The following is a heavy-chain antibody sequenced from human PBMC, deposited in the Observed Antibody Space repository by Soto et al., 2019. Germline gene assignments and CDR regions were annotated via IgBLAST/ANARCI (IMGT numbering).Heavy chain of an antibody. D-gene: IGHD3-10*01. CDR1: GGSFSGYY. Sequence: SETLSLTCAVYGGSFSGYYWSWIRQPPGKGLEWIGEINHSGSTNYNPSLKSRVTISVDTSKNQFSLKLSSVTAADTAVYYCAFFAAAGSGSYYKRRYYYGMDVWGQGTTVTVS. V-gene: IGHV4-34*01. CDR3: AFFAAAGSGSYYKRRYYYGMDV. CDR2: INHSGST. J-gene: IGHJ6*02.